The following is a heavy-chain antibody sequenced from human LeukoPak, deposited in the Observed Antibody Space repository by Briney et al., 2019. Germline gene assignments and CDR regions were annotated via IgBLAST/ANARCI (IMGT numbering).Heavy chain of an antibody. D-gene: IGHD3-22*01. CDR2: IYTTGST. CDR1: GGSINTGSYY. Sequence: SRTLSLTCTVSGGSINTGSYYWSWIRQPVGKGLEWIGHIYTTGSTNYNPSLKSRVTISLDTSKNQFSLKLNSVTAADTAVYYCAREGTYYYESSAYSLFDPWGQGTLVTVSS. V-gene: IGHV4-61*09. CDR3: AREGTYYYESSAYSLFDP. J-gene: IGHJ5*02.